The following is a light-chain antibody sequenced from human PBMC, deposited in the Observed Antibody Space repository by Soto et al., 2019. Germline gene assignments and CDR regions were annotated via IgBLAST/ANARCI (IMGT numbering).Light chain of an antibody. CDR1: QSVSRY. CDR3: QQRSNWLWT. Sequence: EIVLAQSPATLSLSPGERATLSCRASQSVSRYLAWYQQKPGQAPRLLIYDASNRATGIPARFSGSGSGKDFTLTISSLGPEDFAVYYCQQRSNWLWTFGQGTKVEIK. J-gene: IGKJ1*01. V-gene: IGKV3-11*01. CDR2: DAS.